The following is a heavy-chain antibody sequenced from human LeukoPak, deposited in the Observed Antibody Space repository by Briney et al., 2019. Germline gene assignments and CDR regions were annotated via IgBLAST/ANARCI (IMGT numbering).Heavy chain of an antibody. Sequence: PGGSLRLSCAASGFTFSSYSMNWVRQAPGQGLEWVANINQDGSDKYYVDSVKGRFTISRDNAKNSLYLQMNSLRVEDTAVYYCASRIVGTPDYFDYWGHGTLVTVSS. D-gene: IGHD1-26*01. J-gene: IGHJ4*01. CDR3: ASRIVGTPDYFDY. CDR2: INQDGSDK. V-gene: IGHV3-7*01. CDR1: GFTFSSYS.